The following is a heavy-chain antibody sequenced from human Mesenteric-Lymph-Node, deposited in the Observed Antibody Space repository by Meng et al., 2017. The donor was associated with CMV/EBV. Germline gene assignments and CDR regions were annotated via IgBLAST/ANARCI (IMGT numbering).Heavy chain of an antibody. V-gene: IGHV3-53*01. D-gene: IGHD4-17*01. J-gene: IGHJ4*02. CDR2: IYRSDTT. Sequence: GESLKISCAASGFTVSSNYMSWVRQAPGKGLEWVSIIYRSDTTYYADSVKGRFTISRDNSKNTLYLQMNNLRVDDTAIYYCAGRLRSAWGLDNWGQGTLVTVSS. CDR3: AGRLRSAWGLDN. CDR1: GFTVSSNY.